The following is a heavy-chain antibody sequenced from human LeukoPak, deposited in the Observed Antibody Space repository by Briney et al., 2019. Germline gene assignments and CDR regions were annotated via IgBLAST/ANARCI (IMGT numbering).Heavy chain of an antibody. CDR1: GYTFIGYY. CDR2: INPNSGAT. D-gene: IGHD2-21*02. V-gene: IGHV1-2*02. CDR3: ARASVYCGGDCSDAFDI. Sequence: GASVKVSCKASGYTFIGYYMLWVRQAPGQGLEWMGWINPNSGATNYAQKFHGRVTMARDTSISTAYMDLSRLRSDDTAVYYCARASVYCGGDCSDAFDIWGQGTMVTVSS. J-gene: IGHJ3*02.